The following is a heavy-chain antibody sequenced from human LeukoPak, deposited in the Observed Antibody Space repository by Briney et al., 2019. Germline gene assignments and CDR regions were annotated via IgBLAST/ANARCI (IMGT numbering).Heavy chain of an antibody. CDR3: ARGPSSSWSDFDY. V-gene: IGHV3-66*02. CDR2: IYSGGST. Sequence: GGSLRLSCAAFGFTVSSNYMSWVRQAPGKGLEWVSVIYSGGSTYYADSVKGRFTISRDNSKNTLYLQMNSLRAEDTAVYYCARGPSSSWSDFDYWGQGTLVTVSS. CDR1: GFTVSSNY. D-gene: IGHD6-13*01. J-gene: IGHJ4*02.